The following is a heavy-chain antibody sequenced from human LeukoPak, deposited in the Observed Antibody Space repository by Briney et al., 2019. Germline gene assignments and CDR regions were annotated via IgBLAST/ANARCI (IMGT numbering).Heavy chain of an antibody. Sequence: SSETLSLTCTVSGVSITDHYWSWIRQPPGKGLEWIGHIFYSGTTNYNPSLQSRVNILVDTSRTHFSLRLNSVTAADTAVYYCARTPDPNFFDDWGQGTLVTVSS. J-gene: IGHJ4*02. CDR3: ARTPDPNFFDD. CDR2: IFYSGTT. CDR1: GVSITDHY. V-gene: IGHV4-59*11.